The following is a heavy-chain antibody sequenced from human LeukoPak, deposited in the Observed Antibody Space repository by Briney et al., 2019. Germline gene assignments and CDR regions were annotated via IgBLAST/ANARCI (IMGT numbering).Heavy chain of an antibody. J-gene: IGHJ5*02. CDR3: ARDTHTAKNWFDP. V-gene: IGHV4-38-2*02. CDR1: GYSISSGYY. CDR2: LYYSGST. Sequence: SETLSLTCTVSGYSISSGYYWGWIRQPPGKGLEWIGNLYYSGSTNYNPSLKSRVTISVDTSKNQFSLKLSSVTAADTAVYYCARDTHTAKNWFDPWGQGTLVTVSS. D-gene: IGHD5-18*01.